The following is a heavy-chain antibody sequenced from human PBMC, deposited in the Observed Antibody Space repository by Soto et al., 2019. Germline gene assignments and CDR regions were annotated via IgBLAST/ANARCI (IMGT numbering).Heavy chain of an antibody. CDR1: GASVRSNY. V-gene: IGHV4-4*07. CDR3: ARDPLPSDSSAP. D-gene: IGHD3-22*01. CDR2: VSATGGS. Sequence: QVQLQESGPGLVKPSETLSLICSVSGASVRSNYWSWIRKSAGKGLEWIGRVSATGGSTYNPSLRVRDTMSVDTSKNQFSLRLTSMTAADTATYICARDPLPSDSSAPWGRETLVSVSS. J-gene: IGHJ5*02.